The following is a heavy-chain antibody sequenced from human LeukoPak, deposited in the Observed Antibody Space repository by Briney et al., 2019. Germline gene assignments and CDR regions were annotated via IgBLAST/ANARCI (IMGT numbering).Heavy chain of an antibody. CDR3: ARLDYGGYSDPYYGMDV. J-gene: IGHJ6*02. D-gene: IGHD4-17*01. V-gene: IGHV4-39*01. CDR1: GGSISSGSYF. CDR2: IYYSGTT. Sequence: SETLSLTCTASGGSISSGSYFWGWIRQPPGKGLEWIGSIYYSGTTYYNPSLKSRVTISVDTSKNQFSLRLSSVTTADTAVYHCARLDYGGYSDPYYGMDVWGQGTTVTVSS.